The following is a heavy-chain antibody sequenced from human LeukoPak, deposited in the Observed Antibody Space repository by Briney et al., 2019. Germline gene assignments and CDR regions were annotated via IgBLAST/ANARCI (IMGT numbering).Heavy chain of an antibody. CDR3: AKDNRRAHYFDY. CDR1: GFTFSSYG. J-gene: IGHJ4*02. Sequence: PGRSLRLSCAASGFTFSSYGMHWVRQAPGEGLEWVAVISYDGSNKYYADSVKGRFTISRDNSKNTLYLQMNSLRAEDTAVYYCAKDNRRAHYFDYRGQGTLVTVSS. V-gene: IGHV3-30*18. CDR2: ISYDGSNK.